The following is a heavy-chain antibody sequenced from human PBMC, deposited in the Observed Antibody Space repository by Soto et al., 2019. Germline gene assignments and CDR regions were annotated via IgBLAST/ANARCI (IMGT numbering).Heavy chain of an antibody. CDR2: ISNNGAHT. CDR1: GFTFSNYE. Sequence: EAQLVESGGGLVQPGGSLRLSCAASGFTFSNYEMHWVRQAPGKGLEYVSGISNNGAHTDYAKSVKGRFTISRDNSENSLYRQIGSLRAEDMALYYCARPGYGSRWPNVYMDVWGKGTTVTVSS. V-gene: IGHV3-64*01. J-gene: IGHJ6*03. CDR3: ARPGYGSRWPNVYMDV. D-gene: IGHD6-13*01.